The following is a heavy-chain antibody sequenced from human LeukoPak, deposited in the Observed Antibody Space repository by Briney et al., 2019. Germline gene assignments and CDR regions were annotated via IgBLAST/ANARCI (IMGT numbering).Heavy chain of an antibody. D-gene: IGHD3-10*01. J-gene: IGHJ6*03. CDR2: IRSSSSTI. Sequence: PVGSLRLSCAASGFTFSSYSMNWVRQAPGKGLEWVSYIRSSSSTIYYADSVKGRFTISRDNAKNSLYLQMNSLRVEDTAVYYCVRDERAYYSDSGSSSPRDYYYYYMDVWGKGITVTVSS. V-gene: IGHV3-48*01. CDR1: GFTFSSYS. CDR3: VRDERAYYSDSGSSSPRDYYYYYMDV.